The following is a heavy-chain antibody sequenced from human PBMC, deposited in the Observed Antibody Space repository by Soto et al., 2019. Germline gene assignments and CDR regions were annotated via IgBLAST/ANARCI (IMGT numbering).Heavy chain of an antibody. CDR3: ARANPDSSSWYPPVGY. J-gene: IGHJ4*02. D-gene: IGHD6-13*01. CDR2: INSDGSST. V-gene: IGHV3-74*01. Sequence: PGGSLILSCAASGFTFSSYWMHWVRQAPGKGLVWVSRINSDGSSTSYADSVKGRFTISRDNAKNTLYLQMNSLRAEDTAVYYCARANPDSSSWYPPVGYWGQGTLVTVPQ. CDR1: GFTFSSYW.